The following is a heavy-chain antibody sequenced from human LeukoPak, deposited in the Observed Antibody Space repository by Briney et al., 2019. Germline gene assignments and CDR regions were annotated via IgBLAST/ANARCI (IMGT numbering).Heavy chain of an antibody. CDR3: ARDLGYCTNGVCHTRFDY. V-gene: IGHV3-30-3*01. Sequence: GGALRLSCEASEFAFNTYAMHWVRQAPGKGLEWVAVISFDGNTIHYADSVKGRFTISRDNPKNTLYLQMNSLRTEDTAVYYCARDLGYCTNGVCHTRFDYWGQGTLVAVSS. CDR1: EFAFNTYA. D-gene: IGHD2-8*01. J-gene: IGHJ4*02. CDR2: ISFDGNTI.